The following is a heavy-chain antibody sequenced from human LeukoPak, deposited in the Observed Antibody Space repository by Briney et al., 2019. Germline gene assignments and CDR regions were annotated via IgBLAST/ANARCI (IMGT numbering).Heavy chain of an antibody. D-gene: IGHD3-10*01. V-gene: IGHV4-34*01. Sequence: SETLSLTCAVYGGSFSDHYWNWIRQPPGKGLEWIGEINHSGNINYNPFLKSRVTISVDTSKNQFSLNLSSVTAADTAVYYCARDNFSGFGEFNWFDPWGQGTLVTVSS. CDR2: INHSGNI. CDR1: GGSFSDHY. CDR3: ARDNFSGFGEFNWFDP. J-gene: IGHJ5*02.